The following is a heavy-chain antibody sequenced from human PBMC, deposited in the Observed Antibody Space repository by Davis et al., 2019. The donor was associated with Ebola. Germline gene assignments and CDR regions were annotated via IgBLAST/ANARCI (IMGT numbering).Heavy chain of an antibody. CDR3: TRVIDGDYDGN. V-gene: IGHV3-9*01. CDR2: ISWNSGSI. CDR1: GFTFDDYA. D-gene: IGHD4-17*01. J-gene: IGHJ4*02. Sequence: SLKISCAASGFTFDDYAMHWVRQAPGKGLEWVSGISWNSGSIGYADSVKGRFIISRDNAKNTLYLQMNSLRVEDTAVYYCTRVIDGDYDGNWGQGTLVTVSS.